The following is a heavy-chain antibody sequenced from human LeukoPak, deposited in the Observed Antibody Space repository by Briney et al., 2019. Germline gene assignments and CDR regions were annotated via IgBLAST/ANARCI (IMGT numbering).Heavy chain of an antibody. CDR2: VHLDGRT. CDR3: AREGGFYRPLDY. CDR1: GGSVTSTNW. J-gene: IGHJ4*02. Sequence: SETLSLTCDVSGGSVTSTNWWTWFRQPPGKGLEWIGEVHLDGRTNYSPSLKSRLVMSADLPENHISLKLTSVTAADTAVYYCAREGGFYRPLDYSGQGTLVTVSS. D-gene: IGHD6-25*01. V-gene: IGHV4-4*02.